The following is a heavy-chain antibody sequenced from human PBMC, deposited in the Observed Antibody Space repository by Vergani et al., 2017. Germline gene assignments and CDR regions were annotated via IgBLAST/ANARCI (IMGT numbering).Heavy chain of an antibody. CDR1: GGSISSSSYY. Sequence: QVQLQESGPGLVKPSGTLSLTCAVSGGSISSSSYYWGWIRQPPGKGLEWIGSIYYSGSTYYNPSLKSRVTISVDTSKNQFSLKLSSVTAADTAVYYCARVVPAAIVDYWGQGTLVTVSS. CDR2: IYYSGST. J-gene: IGHJ4*02. D-gene: IGHD2-2*02. V-gene: IGHV4-39*07. CDR3: ARVVPAAIVDY.